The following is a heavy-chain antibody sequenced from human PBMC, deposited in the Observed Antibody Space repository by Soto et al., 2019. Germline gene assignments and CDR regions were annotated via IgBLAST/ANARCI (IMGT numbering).Heavy chain of an antibody. J-gene: IGHJ4*02. CDR3: AREVNTAMALDY. D-gene: IGHD5-18*01. CDR2: INPSGGST. CDR1: GYTFTSYY. Sequence: ASVKVSCKASGYTFTSYYMHWVRQAPGHGLAWMGIINPSGGSTSYAQKFQGRVTMTRDTSTSTVYMELSSLRSEDTAVYYCAREVNTAMALDYWGQGTLVTVSS. V-gene: IGHV1-46*01.